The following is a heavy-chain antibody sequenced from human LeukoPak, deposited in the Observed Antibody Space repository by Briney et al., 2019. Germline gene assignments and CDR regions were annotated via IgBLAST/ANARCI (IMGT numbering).Heavy chain of an antibody. CDR1: GFTFSSYA. V-gene: IGHV3-30-3*01. J-gene: IGHJ4*02. Sequence: PGRSLRLSCAASGFTFSSYAMHWVRQAPGKGLEWVAVISYDGSNKYYADSVKGRSTISRDNSKNTLYLQMNSLRAEDTAVYYCARILEDFWSGYPEHDDYWGQGTLVTVSS. CDR3: ARILEDFWSGYPEHDDY. CDR2: ISYDGSNK. D-gene: IGHD3-3*01.